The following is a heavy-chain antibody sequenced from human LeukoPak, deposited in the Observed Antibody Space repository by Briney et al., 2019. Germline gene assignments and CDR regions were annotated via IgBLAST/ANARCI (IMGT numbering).Heavy chain of an antibody. CDR2: IYYSGST. CDR1: GGSISSSSYY. V-gene: IGHV4-39*01. D-gene: IGHD3-10*01. J-gene: IGHJ4*02. Sequence: PSETLSLTCTVSGGSISSSSYYWGWIRQPPGKGLEWIGSIYYSGSTYYNPSLKSRVTISVDTSKNQFSLKLSSVTAADTAVYYCARLGGLWFVYWGQGTLVTVSS. CDR3: ARLGGLWFVY.